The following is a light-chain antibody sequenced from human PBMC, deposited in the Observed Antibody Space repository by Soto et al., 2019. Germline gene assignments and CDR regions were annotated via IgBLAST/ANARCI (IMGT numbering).Light chain of an antibody. CDR3: CSYAGSYNVV. V-gene: IGLV2-11*01. J-gene: IGLJ1*01. CDR2: DVS. Sequence: QSALTQPRSVSGSPGQSVTISCTGTSSDVGGYNYVSWYQQHPGKAPKLMIYDVSKRPSGVPDRFSGSKSGNTASLTVSGLQPEDEADYYCCSYAGSYNVVFGTGTKVTVL. CDR1: SSDVGGYNY.